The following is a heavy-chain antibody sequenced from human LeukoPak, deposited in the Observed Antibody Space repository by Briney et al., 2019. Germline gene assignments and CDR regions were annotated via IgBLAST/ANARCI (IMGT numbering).Heavy chain of an antibody. Sequence: ASVKVSCKASGYTFTSYDINWVRQATGQGLEWMGWMNPNSGNTGYAQKFQGRVTMTRNTSISTAYMELSSLRSEDTAVYYCARGTREAGPLRYFDWLSDYYYYGMDVWGQGTTVTVSS. D-gene: IGHD3-9*01. CDR3: ARGTREAGPLRYFDWLSDYYYYGMDV. CDR2: MNPNSGNT. CDR1: GYTFTSYD. V-gene: IGHV1-8*01. J-gene: IGHJ6*02.